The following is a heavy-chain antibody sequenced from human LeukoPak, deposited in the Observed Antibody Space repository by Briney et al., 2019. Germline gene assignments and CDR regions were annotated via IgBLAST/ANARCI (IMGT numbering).Heavy chain of an antibody. D-gene: IGHD4-17*01. V-gene: IGHV1-69*05. CDR2: IIPIFGTA. CDR1: GGTFSSYA. CDR3: PRDRGVTIPQDY. Sequence: ASVKVSCKASGGTFSSYAISWVRQAPGQGLEWMGGIIPIFGTANYAQKFQGRVTMTTDTSTSTAYMELRSLRSDDTAVYYCPRDRGVTIPQDYWGQGTLLTVSS. J-gene: IGHJ4*02.